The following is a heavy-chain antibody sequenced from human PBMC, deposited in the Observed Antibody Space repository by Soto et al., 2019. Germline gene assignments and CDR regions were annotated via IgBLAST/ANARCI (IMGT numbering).Heavy chain of an antibody. CDR1: SGSISSSNW. J-gene: IGHJ3*02. CDR3: ARGLRDIVVVPAAHEADAFDI. Sequence: SETLSLTCAVSSGSISSSNWRSWVRQPPGKGLEWIGEIYHSGSTNYNPSLKSRVTISVDTSKNQFSLKLSSVTAADTAVYYCARGLRDIVVVPAAHEADAFDISCQ. V-gene: IGHV4-4*02. CDR2: IYHSGST. D-gene: IGHD2-2*01.